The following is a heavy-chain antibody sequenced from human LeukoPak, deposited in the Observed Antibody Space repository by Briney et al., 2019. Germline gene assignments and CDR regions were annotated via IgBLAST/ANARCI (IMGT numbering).Heavy chain of an antibody. Sequence: ASVKVSFKASGYTFTSYDINWVRQAPGQGLEWMGWMNPNSGNTGYAQKFQGRVTMTRNTSISTAYMELSSLRSEDTAVDYCARGRKRKDAVNWFDPWGQGTLVTVSS. V-gene: IGHV1-8*01. J-gene: IGHJ5*02. CDR2: MNPNSGNT. CDR3: ARGRKRKDAVNWFDP. CDR1: GYTFTSYD.